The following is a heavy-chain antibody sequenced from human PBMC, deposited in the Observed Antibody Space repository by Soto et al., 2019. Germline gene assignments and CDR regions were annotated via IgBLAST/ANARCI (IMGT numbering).Heavy chain of an antibody. J-gene: IGHJ6*02. V-gene: IGHV4-30-4*01. CDR3: ARETMWPSGRYYYYHMDV. CDR2: ISYSGNT. Sequence: QVQLQESGPGLVKPSQTLSLTCSVSGASITSRGSYWTWIRQPPGKGLEWIGHISYSGNTFYNSSLQSRLTISVDTSKNQFTLKMTAVTAADTAVYCCARETMWPSGRYYYYHMDVWGQGTTVPVSS. D-gene: IGHD3-10*01. CDR1: GASITSRGSY.